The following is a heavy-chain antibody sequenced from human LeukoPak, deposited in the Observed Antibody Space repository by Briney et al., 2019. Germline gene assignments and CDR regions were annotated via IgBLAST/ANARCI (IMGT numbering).Heavy chain of an antibody. D-gene: IGHD3-22*01. V-gene: IGHV4-61*02. CDR3: ARAITVIVVVTRDHDAFDI. Sequence: SETLSLTCTVSGGSISSGSYYWSWIRQPAGKGLEWIGRIYTSGSTNYNPSLKSRVTISVDTSKNQFSLELSSVTAADTAVYYCARAITVIVVVTRDHDAFDIWGQGTMVTVSS. CDR2: IYTSGST. CDR1: GGSISSGSYY. J-gene: IGHJ3*02.